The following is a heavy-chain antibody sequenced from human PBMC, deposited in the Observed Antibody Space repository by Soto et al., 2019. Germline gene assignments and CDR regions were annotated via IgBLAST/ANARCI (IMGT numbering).Heavy chain of an antibody. CDR3: AKLRRGVVVVAAIDY. J-gene: IGHJ4*02. CDR1: GFTFSSYG. V-gene: IGHV3-30*18. Sequence: GGSLRLSCAASGFTFSSYGMHWVRQAPGKGLEWVAVISYDGSNKYYADSVKGRFTISRDNSKNTLYLQMNSLRAEDTAVYYCAKLRRGVVVVAAIDYWGQGTLVTVSS. D-gene: IGHD2-15*01. CDR2: ISYDGSNK.